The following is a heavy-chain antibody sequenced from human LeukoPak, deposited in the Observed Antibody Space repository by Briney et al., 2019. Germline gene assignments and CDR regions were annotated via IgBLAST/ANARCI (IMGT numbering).Heavy chain of an antibody. CDR1: GGTFSSYA. Sequence: REASVKVSCKASGGTFSSYAISWVRQAPGQGLEWMGGIIPIFGTANYAQKFQGRVTITTDESTSTAYMELSSLRSEDTAVYYCARVNITMVRVDWYFDLWGRGTLVTVSS. CDR3: ARVNITMVRVDWYFDL. J-gene: IGHJ2*01. CDR2: IIPIFGTA. V-gene: IGHV1-69*05. D-gene: IGHD3-10*01.